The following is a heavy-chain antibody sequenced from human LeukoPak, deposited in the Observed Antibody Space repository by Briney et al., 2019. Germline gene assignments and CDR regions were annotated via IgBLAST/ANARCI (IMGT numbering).Heavy chain of an antibody. J-gene: IGHJ4*02. V-gene: IGHV4-61*02. CDR3: ARGIGGGWYSSAFDY. CDR1: GGSISSGSYY. D-gene: IGHD6-19*01. CDR2: MYTSGST. Sequence: SETLSLTCTVSGGSISSGSYYWSWIRQPGGKGLQWIGRMYTSGSTNYNPSLKSRATISVDTSKNQFSLKLSSVTAADTAVYYCARGIGGGWYSSAFDYWGQGTLVTVSS.